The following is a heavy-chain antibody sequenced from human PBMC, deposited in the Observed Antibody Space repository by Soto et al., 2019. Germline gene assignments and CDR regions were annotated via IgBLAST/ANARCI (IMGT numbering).Heavy chain of an antibody. CDR2: ISYDGTNK. V-gene: IGHV3-30-3*01. Sequence: QVQLVESGGGVVQPGRSLRLSCAASGFTFSSSSMHWVRQAPGKGLEWVAVISYDGTNKYYADSVKGRFTISRDKSKNTLYLQMTCLRAEDTAVYYCARDQAPEPSDLDYWGQGTLVTVSS. CDR1: GFTFSSSS. J-gene: IGHJ4*02. CDR3: ARDQAPEPSDLDY.